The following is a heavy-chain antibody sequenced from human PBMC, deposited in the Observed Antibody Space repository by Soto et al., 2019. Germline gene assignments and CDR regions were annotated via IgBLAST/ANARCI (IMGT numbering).Heavy chain of an antibody. CDR2: IKQDGSEK. CDR3: ARVVGATQMDFDY. J-gene: IGHJ4*02. Sequence: EVQLVESGGGLVQPGESLRLSCAASGFTFSSYWMTWVRQAPGKELEWVANIKQDGSEKYYVDSVRGRFTMSRDNAKNSLYLQMNSLRAEDTAVYYCARVVGATQMDFDYWGQGTLVTVSS. V-gene: IGHV3-7*01. D-gene: IGHD1-26*01. CDR1: GFTFSSYW.